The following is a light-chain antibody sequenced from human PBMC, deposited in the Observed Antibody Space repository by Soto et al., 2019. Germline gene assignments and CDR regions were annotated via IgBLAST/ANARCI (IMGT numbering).Light chain of an antibody. CDR1: QSVSVNS. CDR2: GAS. V-gene: IGKV3-20*01. Sequence: EIVLTQSPGTLSLSPGERATLSCRASQSVSVNSLAWYQQKPGQAPRRLIFGASIRATGIPDRFSGSGSGTDFTLTISRLEPEDFAVYYCQQYGSSPTTFGQGTKVDIK. CDR3: QQYGSSPTT. J-gene: IGKJ1*01.